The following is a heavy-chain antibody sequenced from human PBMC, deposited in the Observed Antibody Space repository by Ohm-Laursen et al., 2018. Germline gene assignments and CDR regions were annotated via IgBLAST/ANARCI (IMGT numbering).Heavy chain of an antibody. J-gene: IGHJ4*02. CDR2: INPSGGST. D-gene: IGHD7-27*01. V-gene: IGHV1-46*01. CDR1: GYTFTSYY. Sequence: ASVKVSCKASGYTFTSYYMHWVRQAPGQGLEWMGIINPSGGSTSYAQKFQGRVTMTRDTSTSTVYMEMSSPRSEDTAVYYCARDLGLVGTNWGYYFNYWGQGTLVTVSS. CDR3: ARDLGLVGTNWGYYFNY.